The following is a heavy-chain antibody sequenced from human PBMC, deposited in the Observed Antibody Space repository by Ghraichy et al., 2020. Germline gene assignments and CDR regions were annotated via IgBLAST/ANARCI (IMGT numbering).Heavy chain of an antibody. D-gene: IGHD2-2*01. Sequence: ASVKVSCKASGYTFTSYGISWVRQAPGQGLEWMGWISAYNGNTNYAQKLQGRVTMTTDTSTSTAYMELRSLRSDDTAVYYCARVRDCSSTSCFRWFDPWGQGTLVTVSS. CDR2: ISAYNGNT. J-gene: IGHJ5*02. CDR1: GYTFTSYG. V-gene: IGHV1-18*01. CDR3: ARVRDCSSTSCFRWFDP.